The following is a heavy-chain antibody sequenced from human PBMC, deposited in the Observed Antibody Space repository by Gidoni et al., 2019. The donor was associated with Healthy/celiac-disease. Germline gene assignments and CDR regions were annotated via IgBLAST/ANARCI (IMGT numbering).Heavy chain of an antibody. J-gene: IGHJ5*02. Sequence: QVQLVESGGGVVQPGRSLRRYCAASGLTFSSSGMPWVRRAPGKGLEWVAVISYDGSNKYYADSVKGRFTISRDNSKNTLYLQMNSLGAEDTAVYYCAKDGEYYGSGSSGWFNPWGQGTLVTVSS. D-gene: IGHD3-10*01. CDR2: ISYDGSNK. V-gene: IGHV3-30*18. CDR1: GLTFSSSG. CDR3: AKDGEYYGSGSSGWFNP.